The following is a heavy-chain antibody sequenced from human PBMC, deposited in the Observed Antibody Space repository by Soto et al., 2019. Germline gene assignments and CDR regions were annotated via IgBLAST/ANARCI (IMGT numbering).Heavy chain of an antibody. V-gene: IGHV1-69*02. J-gene: IGHJ4*02. D-gene: IGHD5-12*01. CDR2: LIPILGLA. CDR1: GGTFSNST. Sequence: QVQLVQSGSEVRKPGSSVKVSCQASGGTFSNSTVTWVRQAPGQGLEWMGRLIPILGLANYAQKFRGRLTSTADKSTTTAYMELRSLRSEDTAIYYCARFKLGDDYWGQGPLVTVSS. CDR3: ARFKLGDDY.